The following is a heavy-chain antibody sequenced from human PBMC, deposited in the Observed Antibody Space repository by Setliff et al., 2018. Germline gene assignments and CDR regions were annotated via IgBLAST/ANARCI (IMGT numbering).Heavy chain of an antibody. J-gene: IGHJ6*02. CDR3: ARSRLRSSLGV. D-gene: IGHD5-12*01. V-gene: IGHV1-18*01. CDR2: ISAYNGNT. Sequence: ASVKVSCKASGYTFTSYGISWVRQAPGQGLEWMGWISAYNGNTNYAQKFQGRVTITTDESTSTAYMELSSLRSEDTAVYYCARSRLRSSLGVWGQGTTVTV. CDR1: GYTFTSYG.